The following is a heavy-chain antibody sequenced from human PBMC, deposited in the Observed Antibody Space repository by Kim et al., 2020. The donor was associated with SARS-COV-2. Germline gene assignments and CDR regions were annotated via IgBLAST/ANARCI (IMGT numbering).Heavy chain of an antibody. CDR3: VKDCNSATCYVDYFDA. CDR2: ISINGGRT. Sequence: GGSLRLSCSASGFTFSNYAMHWVRQAPGKGLEWVSAISINGGRTYYADSVKGRFTFSRDNSENTLYLQMGSLIPDDTAVYYCVKDCNSATCYVDYFDAWG. D-gene: IGHD2-2*01. CDR1: GFTFSNYA. V-gene: IGHV3-64D*06. J-gene: IGHJ4*01.